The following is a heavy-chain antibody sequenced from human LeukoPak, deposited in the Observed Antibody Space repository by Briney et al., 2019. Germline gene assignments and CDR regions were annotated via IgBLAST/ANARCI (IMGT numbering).Heavy chain of an antibody. V-gene: IGHV3-23*01. D-gene: IGHD3-10*01. J-gene: IGHJ6*02. CDR3: AKRAITMVRGVRYYYGMDF. CDR1: GFTLSCYA. Sequence: GGSLRLSCAASGFTLSCYAMSWVRQAPGKGLEWVSAISGSGGSTYYADSVKGRFTISRDNSKNTLYLQMNSLRAEDTAVYYCAKRAITMVRGVRYYYGMDFWGQGTTVTVSS. CDR2: ISGSGGST.